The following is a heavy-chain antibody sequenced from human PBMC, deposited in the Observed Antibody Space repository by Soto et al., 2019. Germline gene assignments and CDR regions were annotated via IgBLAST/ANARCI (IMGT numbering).Heavy chain of an antibody. J-gene: IGHJ4*02. D-gene: IGHD6-19*01. CDR1: GGSISSSSYY. CDR2: IYYSGST. CDR3: ARLKTGEVAGNDY. Sequence: QLQLQESGPGLVKPSETLSLTCTVSGGSISSSSYYWGWIRQPPGKGLEWIGSIYYSGSTYYNPSLKSRVTISVDTSKNQFSLKLSSVTAADTAVYYCARLKTGEVAGNDYWGQGTLVTVSS. V-gene: IGHV4-39*01.